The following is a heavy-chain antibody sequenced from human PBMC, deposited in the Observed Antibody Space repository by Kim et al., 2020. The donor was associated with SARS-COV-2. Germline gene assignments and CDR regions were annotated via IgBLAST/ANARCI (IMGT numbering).Heavy chain of an antibody. Sequence: GSLRLSCAASGFTFSSYSMNWVRQAPGKGLEWVSYISSSSSTIYYADSVKGRFTISRDNAKNSLYLQMNSLRDEDTAVYYCAREGITMIVGAFDIWGQGTMVTVSS. V-gene: IGHV3-48*02. CDR3: AREGITMIVGAFDI. CDR1: GFTFSSYS. J-gene: IGHJ3*02. CDR2: ISSSSSTI. D-gene: IGHD3-22*01.